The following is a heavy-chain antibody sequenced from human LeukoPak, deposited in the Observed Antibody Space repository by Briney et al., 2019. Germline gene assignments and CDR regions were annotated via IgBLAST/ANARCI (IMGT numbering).Heavy chain of an antibody. D-gene: IGHD1-1*01. CDR3: ARGPRELDY. CDR2: IYYSGST. Sequence: SETLSLTCTVSGGSISSYYWSWIRQPPGKGLEWIGCIYYSGSTNYNPSLKSRVTISVDTSKNQFSLKLSSVTAADTAVYYCARGPRELDYWGQGTLVTVSS. J-gene: IGHJ4*02. V-gene: IGHV4-59*01. CDR1: GGSISSYY.